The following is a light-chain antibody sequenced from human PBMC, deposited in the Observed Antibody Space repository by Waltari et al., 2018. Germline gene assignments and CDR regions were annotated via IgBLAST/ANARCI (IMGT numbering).Light chain of an antibody. CDR1: SSHIGSNH. CDR2: RSN. Sequence: QSVLTQPPSASGTPGQRVTISCSGSSSHIGSNHVCWYQQPPGAAPKLLIYRSNQRPSGVPDRFSGSKSGTSASLAISELRSEDEAVYYCAAWDDSLSRLVFGAGTTVTIL. V-gene: IGLV1-47*01. J-gene: IGLJ1*01. CDR3: AAWDDSLSRLV.